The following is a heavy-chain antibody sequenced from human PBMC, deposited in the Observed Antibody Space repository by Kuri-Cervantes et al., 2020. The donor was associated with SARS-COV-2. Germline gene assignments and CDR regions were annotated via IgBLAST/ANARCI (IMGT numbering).Heavy chain of an antibody. V-gene: IGHV3-30*04. CDR2: ISYDGSNK. Sequence: GESLKISCAASGFTFSSYAMHWVRQAPGKGLEWVAVISYDGSNKYYADSVKGRFTISRDNSKNTLYLQMNSLRAEDTAVYYCARDSWSGFDYWGQGTLVTVSS. CDR3: ARDSWSGFDY. D-gene: IGHD6-13*01. CDR1: GFTFSSYA. J-gene: IGHJ4*02.